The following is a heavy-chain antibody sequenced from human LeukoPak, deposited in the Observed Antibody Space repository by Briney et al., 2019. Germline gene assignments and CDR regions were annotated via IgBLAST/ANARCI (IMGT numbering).Heavy chain of an antibody. J-gene: IGHJ5*02. Sequence: SGTLSLTCTVSGGSISSGDYYWSWIRQPPGKGLEWIGYIYYSGSTYYNPSLKSPVTISVDTSKNQVSLKLSSVTAADTAVYYCARARQGYSSSWYGWFDPWGQGTLVTVSS. V-gene: IGHV4-30-4*08. CDR2: IYYSGST. CDR3: ARARQGYSSSWYGWFDP. CDR1: GGSISSGDYY. D-gene: IGHD6-13*01.